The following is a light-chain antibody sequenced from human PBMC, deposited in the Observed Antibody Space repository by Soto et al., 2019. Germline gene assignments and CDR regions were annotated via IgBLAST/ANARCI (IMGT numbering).Light chain of an antibody. J-gene: IGKJ1*01. CDR2: DAS. Sequence: DMQMTQSPSTLSASVGDRVTITCRASQSISSWLAWYQQKPGKAPKLLIYDASSLESGVPSRFSGSGSGTDFTLSISSLQPEDFATYYCQQSYSTPRTFGQGTKVDIK. CDR3: QQSYSTPRT. V-gene: IGKV1-5*01. CDR1: QSISSW.